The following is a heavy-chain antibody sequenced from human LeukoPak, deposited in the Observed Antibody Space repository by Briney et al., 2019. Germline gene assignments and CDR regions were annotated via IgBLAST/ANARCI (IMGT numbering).Heavy chain of an antibody. D-gene: IGHD3-10*01. Sequence: GASVKVSCKASGYTFTNYYMNWVRQAPGQGLEWMGIINPSGGSTSYAQKFQGRVTITRDTSTSTVYMELSSLRSEDTAVYYCARVSGSGSYYKTYGMDVWGQGTTVTVS. V-gene: IGHV1-46*01. CDR2: INPSGGST. J-gene: IGHJ6*02. CDR3: ARVSGSGSYYKTYGMDV. CDR1: GYTFTNYY.